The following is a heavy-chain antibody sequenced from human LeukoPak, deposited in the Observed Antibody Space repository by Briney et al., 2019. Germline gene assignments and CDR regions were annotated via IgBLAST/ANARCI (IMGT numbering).Heavy chain of an antibody. CDR2: IKCNSGET. CDR3: AREGAGFDS. Sequence: ASVKVSCKASGYTFNDYYLHWLRQTPGQGLEWMGWIKCNSGETEYGQKFQGRVTVTRDTSISTVWLDLRRLTFDDTAVYFCAREGAGFDSWGQGTLVTVSS. D-gene: IGHD1-26*01. J-gene: IGHJ5*01. V-gene: IGHV1-2*02. CDR1: GYTFNDYY.